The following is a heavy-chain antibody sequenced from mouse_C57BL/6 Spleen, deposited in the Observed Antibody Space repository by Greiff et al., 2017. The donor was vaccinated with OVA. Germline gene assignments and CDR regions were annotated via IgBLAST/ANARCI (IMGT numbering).Heavy chain of an antibody. CDR3: ARGAAHGHYAMDY. D-gene: IGHD3-1*01. Sequence: QVQLQQSGAELVRPGTSVKLSCKASGYTFTSYWMHWVKQRPGQGLEWIGVIDPSDSYTNYNQKFKGKATLTVDTSSSTAYMQLSSLTSEDSAVYYCARGAAHGHYAMDYWGQGTSVTVSS. V-gene: IGHV1-59*01. CDR1: GYTFTSYW. CDR2: IDPSDSYT. J-gene: IGHJ4*01.